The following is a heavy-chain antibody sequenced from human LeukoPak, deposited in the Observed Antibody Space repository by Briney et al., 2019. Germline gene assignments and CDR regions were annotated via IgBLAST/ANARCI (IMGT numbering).Heavy chain of an antibody. CDR1: GFTFSSYA. Sequence: GGSLRLSCAASGFTFSSYALSWVRQAPGKGLEWVSAMSGSGDSTYYADSVKGRFTISRDNSKNTLYLQMNSLRAEDTAIYYCAKDFVRLHVDTAMVPSDYWGQGTLVTVSS. CDR3: AKDFVRLHVDTAMVPSDY. J-gene: IGHJ4*02. D-gene: IGHD5-18*01. V-gene: IGHV3-23*01. CDR2: MSGSGDST.